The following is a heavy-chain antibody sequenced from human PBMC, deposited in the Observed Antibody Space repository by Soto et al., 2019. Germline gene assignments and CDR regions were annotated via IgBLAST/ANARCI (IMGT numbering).Heavy chain of an antibody. CDR1: GYTFNTYY. Sequence: QVQLVQSGAEVRKPGASVKVSCKPSGYTFNTYYLHWLRQAPGQALEWMGVIHPSGGGTTYAQKCLGGVPLTRDTSTTTVCRELSSLRSDDTAVYYCARGGHIAVVTASFDFWGQGTLVTVSS. CDR3: ARGGHIAVVTASFDF. J-gene: IGHJ4*02. V-gene: IGHV1-46*02. D-gene: IGHD2-21*02. CDR2: IHPSGGGT.